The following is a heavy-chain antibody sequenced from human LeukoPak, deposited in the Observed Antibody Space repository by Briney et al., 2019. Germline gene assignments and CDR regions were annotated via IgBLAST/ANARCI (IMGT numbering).Heavy chain of an antibody. CDR2: ISSSSSYI. J-gene: IGHJ6*02. V-gene: IGHV3-21*01. Sequence: SGGSLRLSCAASGFTFSSYSMNWVRQAPGKGLEWVSSISSSSSYIYYADSVKGRFTISRDNAKNSLYLQMNSLRAEDTAVYYCARDLTELIVVVTATRYYYGMGVWGQGTTVTVSS. D-gene: IGHD2-21*02. CDR3: ARDLTELIVVVTATRYYYGMGV. CDR1: GFTFSSYS.